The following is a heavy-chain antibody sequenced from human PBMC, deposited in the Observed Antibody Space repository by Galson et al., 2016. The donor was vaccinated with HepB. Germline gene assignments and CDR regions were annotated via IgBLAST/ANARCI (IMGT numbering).Heavy chain of an antibody. CDR3: ARDIGDCSSGTCYSDYLDY. J-gene: IGHJ4*02. CDR2: ISNGGSYK. D-gene: IGHD2-15*01. Sequence: SLRLSCAASGFTFSSNAMHWVRQAPGKGLEWVAVISNGGSYKDYADSVKGRFTISRDNSKNTLFLQMSSLRAEDSAVYYCARDIGDCSSGTCYSDYLDYWGQGTLVAVSS. V-gene: IGHV3-30*04. CDR1: GFTFSSNA.